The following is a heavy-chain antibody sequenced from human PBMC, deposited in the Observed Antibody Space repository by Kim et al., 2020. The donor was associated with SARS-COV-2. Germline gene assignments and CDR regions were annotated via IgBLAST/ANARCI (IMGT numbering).Heavy chain of an antibody. CDR1: EYTFTSYA. CDR2: INTNTGNP. D-gene: IGHD3-9*01. CDR3: ARWGGVGDDILTGYLGLNWFDP. J-gene: IGHJ5*02. V-gene: IGHV7-4-1*02. Sequence: ASVKVSCKASEYTFTSYAMNWVRQAPGQGLEWMGWINTNTGNPTYAQGFTGRFVFSLDTSVSTAYLQISSLKAEDTAVYYCARWGGVGDDILTGYLGLNWFDPWGQGTLVTVSS.